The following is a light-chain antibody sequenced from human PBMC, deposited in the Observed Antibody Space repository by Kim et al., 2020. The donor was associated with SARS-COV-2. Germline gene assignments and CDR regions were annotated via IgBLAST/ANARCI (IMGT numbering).Light chain of an antibody. CDR2: DAS. J-gene: IGKJ1*01. CDR1: KNNITY. Sequence: VGEIATTTRAGKNNITYLASYQQKTGKDPKLLINDASTLQRGVPSTFSGSRSGATFTLTTARLQPDDSATYYCQQANSFPPFTFGQGTKVDIK. CDR3: QQANSFPPFT. V-gene: IGKV1-12*01.